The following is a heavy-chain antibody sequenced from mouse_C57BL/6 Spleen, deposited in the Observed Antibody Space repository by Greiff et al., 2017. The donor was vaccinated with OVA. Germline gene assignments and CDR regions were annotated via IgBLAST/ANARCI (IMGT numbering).Heavy chain of an antibody. CDR1: GFTFSDYG. CDR3: ARQGIDYYAMDY. Sequence: EVMLVESGGGLVKPGGSLKLSCAASGFTFSDYGMHWVRQAPEKGLEWVAYISSGSSTIYYADTVKGRFTISRDNAKNTLFLQMTSLRSEDTAMYYCARQGIDYYAMDYWGQGTSVTVSS. D-gene: IGHD2-12*01. J-gene: IGHJ4*01. CDR2: ISSGSSTI. V-gene: IGHV5-17*01.